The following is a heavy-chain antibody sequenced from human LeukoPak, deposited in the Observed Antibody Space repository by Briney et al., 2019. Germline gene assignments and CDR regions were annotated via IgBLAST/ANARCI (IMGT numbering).Heavy chain of an antibody. Sequence: PSETLSLTCAVYGGSFSGYYWSWIRPPPGKGLEWIGEINHSGSTNYNPSLKSRVTISVDTSKNQFSLKLSSVTAADTAVYYCARSRSLIVVVPAATREAFDIWGQGTMVTVSS. J-gene: IGHJ3*02. CDR3: ARSRSLIVVVPAATREAFDI. CDR1: GGSFSGYY. V-gene: IGHV4-34*01. D-gene: IGHD2-2*01. CDR2: INHSGST.